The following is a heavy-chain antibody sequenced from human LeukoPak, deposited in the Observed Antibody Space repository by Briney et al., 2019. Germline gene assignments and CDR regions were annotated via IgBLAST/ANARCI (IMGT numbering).Heavy chain of an antibody. CDR3: AKAARLRNKNGATYYYYYYMDV. J-gene: IGHJ6*03. D-gene: IGHD4-17*01. Sequence: PGGSLRLSCAASGFTFDDYTMHWVRQAPGKGLEWVXLISWGGGSTYYADSVKGRFTISRDNSKNSLYLQMNSLRTEDTALYYCAKAARLRNKNGATYYYYYYMDVWGKGTTVTVSS. V-gene: IGHV3-43*01. CDR2: ISWGGGST. CDR1: GFTFDDYT.